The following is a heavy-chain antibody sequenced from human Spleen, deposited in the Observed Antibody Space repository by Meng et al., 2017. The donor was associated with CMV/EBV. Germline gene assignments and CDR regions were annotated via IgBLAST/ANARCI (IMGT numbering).Heavy chain of an antibody. CDR2: IKQDGSEK. D-gene: IGHD3-9*01. Sequence: GGSLRLSCAASGFSFRTYWMTWVHQAPGKGLEWVANIKQDGSEKTYVDSVKGRFTISRDNAKSSLYLQMKSLRAEDMAVYYCARLGISSHWYRGYFFDYWGQGTLVTVSS. CDR3: ARLGISSHWYRGYFFDY. J-gene: IGHJ4*02. CDR1: GFSFRTYW. V-gene: IGHV3-7*01.